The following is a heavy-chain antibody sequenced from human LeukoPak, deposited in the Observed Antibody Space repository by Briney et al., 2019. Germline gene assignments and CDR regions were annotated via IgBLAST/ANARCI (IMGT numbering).Heavy chain of an antibody. D-gene: IGHD3-10*01. CDR2: INPNSGGT. CDR1: GYTFTGYY. CDR3: ARGTMVRGVIQMHGMDA. V-gene: IGHV1-2*02. Sequence: ASVKVSCKASGYTFTGYYMHWVRQAPGQGLEWMGWINPNSGGTNYAQKFQGRVTMTRDTSISTAYMELSRLRSDDTAVYYCARGTMVRGVIQMHGMDAWGQGTTVTVSS. J-gene: IGHJ6*02.